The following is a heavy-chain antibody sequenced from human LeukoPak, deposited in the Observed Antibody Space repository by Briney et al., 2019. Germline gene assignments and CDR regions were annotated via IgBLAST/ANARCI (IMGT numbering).Heavy chain of an antibody. V-gene: IGHV1-46*01. CDR2: INPSGGST. D-gene: IGHD2-2*02. Sequence: ASVKVSCKASGYTFTSYYMHWVRQAPGQGLEWMGIINPSGGSTSYAQKFQGRVTMTRDTSTSTVYMELSSLRSEDTAVYYCARDGRRYCSSTSSYTFVWWGQGTLVTVSS. CDR3: ARDGRRYCSSTSSYTFVW. CDR1: GYTFTSYY. J-gene: IGHJ4*02.